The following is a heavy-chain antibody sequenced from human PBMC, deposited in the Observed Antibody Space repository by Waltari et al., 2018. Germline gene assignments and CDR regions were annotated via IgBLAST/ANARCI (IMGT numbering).Heavy chain of an antibody. V-gene: IGHV1-69*02. D-gene: IGHD3-22*01. CDR3: ARSLYFDKIDFYPPDWYFDL. J-gene: IGHJ2*01. Sequence: VQLVQSGAEVKKPGSSVKVSCKASGDTFNTHSSSWVRQAPGQGLEWMGRIIPVFCLANYAQTFQDRVTITADKSTTTAYMELSSLRSEDTALYYCARSLYFDKIDFYPPDWYFDLWGRGTLVTVSS. CDR2: IIPVFCLA. CDR1: GDTFNTHS.